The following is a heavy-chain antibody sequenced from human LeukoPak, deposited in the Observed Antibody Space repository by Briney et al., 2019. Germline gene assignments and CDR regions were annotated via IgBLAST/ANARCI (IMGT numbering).Heavy chain of an antibody. V-gene: IGHV1-18*01. CDR1: GYIFTSHG. CDR3: ARSAFNKYYSDY. J-gene: IGHJ4*02. Sequence: ASVKVSCKTSGYIFTSHGINWVRQAPGQGLEWMGWISGHNGKTDYGQKLQDRFTMTTDTSTSTVYMELRSLGSGDTAVYFCARSAFNKYYSDYWGQGTLVTVSA. CDR2: ISGHNGKT.